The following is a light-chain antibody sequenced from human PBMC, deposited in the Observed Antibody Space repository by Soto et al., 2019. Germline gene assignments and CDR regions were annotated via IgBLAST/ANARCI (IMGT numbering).Light chain of an antibody. CDR3: LHDYNYPLT. CDR2: GAS. CDR1: QGIRTD. J-gene: IGKJ1*01. V-gene: IGKV1-6*01. Sequence: GDRVTITFRASQGIRTDLGWYQQKPGKAPELLISGASSLQSGVSPRFSGRGSGTDFTLTISNLQPEDFATYYCLHDYNYPLTFGQGTKVDIK.